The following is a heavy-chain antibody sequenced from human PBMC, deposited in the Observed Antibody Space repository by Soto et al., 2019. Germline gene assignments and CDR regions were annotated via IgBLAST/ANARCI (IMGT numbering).Heavy chain of an antibody. D-gene: IGHD2-8*01. V-gene: IGHV1-24*01. CDR2: FDPEDGET. Sequence: AAVKVSCKVSGYTLTELSMHWVRQAPGKGREWMGGFDPEDGETIYAQKFQGRVTMTEDTSTDTAYMELSSLRSEDTAVYYCATDHLLYYGPFDDFDIWGQGTMVTVSS. J-gene: IGHJ3*02. CDR1: GYTLTELS. CDR3: ATDHLLYYGPFDDFDI.